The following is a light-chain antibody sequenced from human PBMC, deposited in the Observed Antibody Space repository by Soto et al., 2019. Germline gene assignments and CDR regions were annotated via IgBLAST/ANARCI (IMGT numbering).Light chain of an antibody. J-gene: IGKJ2*01. CDR2: GAS. CDR1: QSISSN. Sequence: EIVMTQSPATLSLSPGERATLSCRASQSISSNLAWYQQKPGQAPRLLIYGASTRATGIPARFSGSGSGTEFILSISSLQSEDCAVYFCQQYNTWPQYTFGQGTKLEIK. V-gene: IGKV3-15*01. CDR3: QQYNTWPQYT.